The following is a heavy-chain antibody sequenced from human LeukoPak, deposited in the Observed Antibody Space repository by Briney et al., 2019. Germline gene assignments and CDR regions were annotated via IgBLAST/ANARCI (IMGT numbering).Heavy chain of an antibody. CDR1: GYTFTSYG. D-gene: IGHD6-13*01. J-gene: IGHJ5*02. CDR3: ARERQQLVQGCWFDP. Sequence: LWASVKVSCKASGYTFTSYGISWVRQAPGQGLEWMGWISAYNGNTNYAQKLQGRVTMTTDTSTSTAYMELRSLRSDDTAVYYCARERQQLVQGCWFDPWGQGTLVTVSS. CDR2: ISAYNGNT. V-gene: IGHV1-18*01.